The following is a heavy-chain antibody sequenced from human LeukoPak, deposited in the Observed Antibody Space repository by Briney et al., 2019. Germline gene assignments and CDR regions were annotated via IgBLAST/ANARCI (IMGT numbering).Heavy chain of an antibody. V-gene: IGHV4-38-2*02. CDR2: IHHSGST. D-gene: IGHD4-17*01. J-gene: IGHJ6*02. Sequence: SETLSLTCTVSGYSISSGYYWGWIRQPPGKGLEWIGSIHHSGSTYYNPSLKSRVTISVDTSKNQFSLKVSSVTDADTAVYYCARAMRMTTVTTNYYYGMDVWDQGSTVTVSS. CDR3: ARAMRMTTVTTNYYYGMDV. CDR1: GYSISSGYY.